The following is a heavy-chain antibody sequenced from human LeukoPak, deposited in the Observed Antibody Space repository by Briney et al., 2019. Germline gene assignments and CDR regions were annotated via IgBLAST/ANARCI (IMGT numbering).Heavy chain of an antibody. Sequence: GGSLRLSCAASGFDFNTYSMNWVRQAPGKRLDWVSSIDSTSGYIYYADSVKGRFTISRDNAKNSLYLQMNSLRAEDTAVYYCAELGITMIGGVWGKGTTVTISS. CDR3: AELGITMIGGV. D-gene: IGHD3-10*02. CDR1: GFDFNTYS. J-gene: IGHJ6*04. CDR2: IDSTSGYI. V-gene: IGHV3-21*01.